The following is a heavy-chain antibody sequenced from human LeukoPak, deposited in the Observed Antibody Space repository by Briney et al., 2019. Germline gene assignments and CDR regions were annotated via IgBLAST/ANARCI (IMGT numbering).Heavy chain of an antibody. Sequence: GASVKVSCKASGYTFTSYYMHWVRQAPGEGLEWMGIINPSGGTTSYAQNFQGRVTMTRDTSTTTVYMELSSLRSEDTAVYYCARWWDDSSGYSYYYGMDVWGQGTTVTVSS. CDR1: GYTFTSYY. CDR2: INPSGGTT. J-gene: IGHJ6*02. V-gene: IGHV1-46*01. CDR3: ARWWDDSSGYSYYYGMDV. D-gene: IGHD3-22*01.